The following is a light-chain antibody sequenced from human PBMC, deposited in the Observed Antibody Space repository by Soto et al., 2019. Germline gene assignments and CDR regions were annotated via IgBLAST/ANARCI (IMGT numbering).Light chain of an antibody. CDR3: GTWDSSLSAEV. V-gene: IGLV1-51*01. Sequence: QSVLTQPPSVSAAPGQNVTISCSGSSSNIGKYQVSWYQQVPGTAPKLLIHDTSERPSGIPDRFSGSKSGTSAALGITGLQTGDEADYYCGTWDSSLSAEVFGGGTKVTVL. CDR2: DTS. J-gene: IGLJ3*02. CDR1: SSNIGKYQ.